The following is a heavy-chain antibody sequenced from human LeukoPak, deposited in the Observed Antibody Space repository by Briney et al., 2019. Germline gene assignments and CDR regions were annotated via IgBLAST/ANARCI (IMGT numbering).Heavy chain of an antibody. CDR1: GGSFSGYY. CDR2: INHSGST. D-gene: IGHD4-17*01. J-gene: IGHJ4*02. V-gene: IGHV4-34*01. CDR3: ARRGMTVTTYGDYYYFDY. Sequence: SETLSLTCAVYGGSFSGYYWSWIRQPPGKGLEWIGEINHSGSTNYNPSLKSRVTISVDTSKNQFSLKLSSVTAADTAVYYCARRGMTVTTYGDYYYFDYWGQGTLVTVSS.